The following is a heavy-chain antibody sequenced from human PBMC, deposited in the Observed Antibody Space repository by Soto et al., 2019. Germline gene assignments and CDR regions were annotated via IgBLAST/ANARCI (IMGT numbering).Heavy chain of an antibody. Sequence: QGQLVQSGAEVKNPGSSVKVSCKASGDTFSSFAISWVRQAPGQGLEWMGGIIPIFRTPRYAQKFQGRVRITADEVTSTAYMELRRLTSEDTAVHYWARDKSREQLGGNYYYALDVWGQWTTVIVSS. CDR3: ARDKSREQLGGNYYYALDV. CDR1: GDTFSSFA. D-gene: IGHD1-1*01. CDR2: IIPIFRTP. V-gene: IGHV1-69*12. J-gene: IGHJ6*02.